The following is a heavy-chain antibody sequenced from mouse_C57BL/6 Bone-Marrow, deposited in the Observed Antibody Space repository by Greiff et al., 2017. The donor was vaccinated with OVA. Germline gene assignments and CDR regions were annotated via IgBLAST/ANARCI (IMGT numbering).Heavy chain of an antibody. Sequence: QVQLQQSGAELARPGASVKMSCKASGYTFTSYTMHWVKQRPGQGLEWIGYINPSSGYTKYNQKFKDKATLTADKSSSTAYMQLSSLTSEDSAVYYGARWFLPITTVSDYWGQGTTLTVSA. D-gene: IGHD1-1*01. J-gene: IGHJ2*01. CDR3: ARWFLPITTVSDY. V-gene: IGHV1-4*01. CDR2: INPSSGYT. CDR1: GYTFTSYT.